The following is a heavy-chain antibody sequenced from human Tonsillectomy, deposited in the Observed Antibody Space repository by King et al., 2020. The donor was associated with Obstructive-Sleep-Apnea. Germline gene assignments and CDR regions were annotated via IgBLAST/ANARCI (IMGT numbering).Heavy chain of an antibody. CDR1: GFTFSSYS. CDR2: ISSSSSTI. Sequence: VQLVESGGGLVQPGGSLRLSCAASGFTFSSYSMNWVRQAPGKGLEGVSYISSSSSTIYYADPVKGRFTIPRDNAKNSLYLQMNSLRAEDTAVYYCARGQAPYYFDYWGQGTLVTVSS. CDR3: ARGQAPYYFDY. V-gene: IGHV3-48*04. J-gene: IGHJ4*02.